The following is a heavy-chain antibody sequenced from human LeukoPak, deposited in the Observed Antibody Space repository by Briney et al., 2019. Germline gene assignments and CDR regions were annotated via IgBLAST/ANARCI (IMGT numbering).Heavy chain of an antibody. CDR3: ARVTGGSGWYWDWFDP. J-gene: IGHJ5*02. D-gene: IGHD6-19*01. CDR1: GYTFTSYA. V-gene: IGHV1-3*01. Sequence: ASVKVSCKHSGYTFTSYAMHWVRQAPGQRRGWMGWINAGNGNTKYSQKFQGRVTITRDTTASTAYMELSSLRSEDTAVYYCARVTGGSGWYWDWFDPWGQGTLVTVSS. CDR2: INAGNGNT.